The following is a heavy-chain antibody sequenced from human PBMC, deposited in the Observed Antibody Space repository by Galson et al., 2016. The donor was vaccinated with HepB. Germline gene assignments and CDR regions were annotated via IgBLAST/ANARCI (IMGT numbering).Heavy chain of an antibody. CDR2: IHYSGST. V-gene: IGHV4-39*07. CDR3: ARGCPGGGDCQGGLDY. D-gene: IGHD2-21*02. Sequence: SETLSLTCTVSGGSISRSAYYWGWIRQPPGKGLEWIGSIHYSGSTSYYASLKSRVTISIDKSKNQFSLKLSSVTAADTAVFYCARGCPGGGDCQGGLDYWGQGILVTVSS. CDR1: GGSISRSAYY. J-gene: IGHJ4*02.